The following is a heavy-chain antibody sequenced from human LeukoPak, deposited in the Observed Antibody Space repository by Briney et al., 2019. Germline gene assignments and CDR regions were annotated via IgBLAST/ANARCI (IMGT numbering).Heavy chain of an antibody. D-gene: IGHD3-22*01. J-gene: IGHJ5*02. Sequence: GGSLRLSCAASGFIFSNYAMSWVRQAPGKGLEWVSGVNSSGGSTYYADSVKGRFTVSRDNSKNTLYLQMNSLRAEDTAVYYCAKDPYSYNSGWLDPWGQGTLVTVSS. CDR3: AKDPYSYNSGWLDP. V-gene: IGHV3-23*01. CDR2: VNSSGGST. CDR1: GFIFSNYA.